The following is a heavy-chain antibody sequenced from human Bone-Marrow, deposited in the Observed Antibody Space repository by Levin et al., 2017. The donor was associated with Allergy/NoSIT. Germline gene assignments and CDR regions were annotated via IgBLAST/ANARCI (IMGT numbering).Heavy chain of an antibody. Sequence: SETLSLTCTVSGGSISSYYWSWIRQPPGKGLEWIGYIYYSGSTNYNPSLKSRVTISVDTSKNQFSRKLSSVTAADTGVYYCGRSGWGSREWDPWGRGPLVTLSS. J-gene: IGHJ5*02. CDR2: IYYSGST. V-gene: IGHV4-59*08. CDR1: GGSISSYY. D-gene: IGHD3-16*01. CDR3: GRSGWGSREWDP.